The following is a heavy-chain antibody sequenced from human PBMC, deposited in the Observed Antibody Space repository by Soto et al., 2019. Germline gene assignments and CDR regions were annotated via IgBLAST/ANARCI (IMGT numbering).Heavy chain of an antibody. Sequence: EVPLVESGGGLVQPGGSLSLSCAASGFTISSNYMNWVRQAPGKGLEWVSIIYGGGSTYYADSVKGRFTISRDTSKNTLYLPMTSLRAEDTAVYYCASSESKPRFDSWGQGTLVTFSS. CDR1: GFTISSNY. CDR3: ASSESKPRFDS. CDR2: IYGGGST. J-gene: IGHJ4*02. V-gene: IGHV3-66*01. D-gene: IGHD1-26*01.